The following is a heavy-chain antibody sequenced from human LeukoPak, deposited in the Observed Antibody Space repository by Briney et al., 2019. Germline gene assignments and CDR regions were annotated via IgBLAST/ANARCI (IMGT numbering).Heavy chain of an antibody. J-gene: IGHJ4*02. CDR2: IIPILGIA. CDR1: GGTFSSYA. V-gene: IGHV1-69*04. D-gene: IGHD6-13*01. CDR3: ARGGIAAAGEDY. Sequence: SVKVSCKASGGTFSSYAISRVRQAPGQGLEWMGRIIPILGIANYAQKFQGRVTITADKSTSTAYMELSSLRSEDTAVYYCARGGIAAAGEDYWGQGTLVTVSS.